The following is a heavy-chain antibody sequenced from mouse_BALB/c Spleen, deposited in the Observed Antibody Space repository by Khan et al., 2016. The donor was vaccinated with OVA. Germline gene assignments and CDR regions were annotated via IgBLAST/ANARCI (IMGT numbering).Heavy chain of an antibody. CDR3: ARGNYYGSSARFGY. CDR2: ILPGSGRN. Sequence: QVQLKQSGAELMKPGASVKISCKATGYTFSSYWIEWVKQRPGHGLEWIGEILPGSGRNNYNEKFKGKATFTADTSSNTAYMQLSSLTSEDSAVYYCARGNYYGSSARFGYWGQGTLVTVSA. CDR1: GYTFSSYW. J-gene: IGHJ3*01. V-gene: IGHV1-9*01. D-gene: IGHD1-1*01.